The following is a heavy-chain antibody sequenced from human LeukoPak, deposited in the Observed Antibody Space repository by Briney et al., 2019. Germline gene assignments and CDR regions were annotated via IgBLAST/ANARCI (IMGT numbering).Heavy chain of an antibody. D-gene: IGHD3-10*01. CDR2: IHYSGTT. CDR3: AREVGSYNDY. J-gene: IGHJ4*02. V-gene: IGHV4-39*07. Sequence: PSETLSLTCTVSGGSIISSIYYWGWIRQPPGEGLEWIGSIHYSGTTYYNPSLKSRVTISLDTSTNQFSLKLSSVTAADTAVYYCAREVGSYNDYWGQGTLVTVSS. CDR1: GGSIISSIYY.